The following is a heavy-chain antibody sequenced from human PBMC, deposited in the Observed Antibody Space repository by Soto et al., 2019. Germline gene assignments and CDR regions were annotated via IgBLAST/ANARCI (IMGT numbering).Heavy chain of an antibody. CDR2: ISYDGSNK. J-gene: IGHJ6*02. V-gene: IGHV3-30-3*01. Sequence: GGSLRLSCAASGFTFTDYAMHWVRQAPGKGLEWVTLISYDGSNKYYVDSVEGRFTISRDNSKNTLYLQMNSLTVDDTGVYYCARAPGAVKSYAGVDVWGQGTTVTVSS. D-gene: IGHD6-19*01. CDR1: GFTFTDYA. CDR3: ARAPGAVKSYAGVDV.